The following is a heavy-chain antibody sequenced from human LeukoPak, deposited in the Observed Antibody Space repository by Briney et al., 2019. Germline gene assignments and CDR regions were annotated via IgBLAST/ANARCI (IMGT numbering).Heavy chain of an antibody. Sequence: GGSLRLSCAASGFTFSSYSMNWVRQAPGKGLEWVSYISSSSSTIYYADSVKGRFTISRDNAKNSLYLQTNSLRAEDTAVYYCASAHGGSHYWGQGTLVTVSS. J-gene: IGHJ4*02. D-gene: IGHD3-16*01. CDR1: GFTFSSYS. V-gene: IGHV3-48*01. CDR3: ASAHGGSHY. CDR2: ISSSSSTI.